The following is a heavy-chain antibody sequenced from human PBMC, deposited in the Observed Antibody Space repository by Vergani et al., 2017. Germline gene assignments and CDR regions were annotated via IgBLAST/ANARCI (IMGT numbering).Heavy chain of an antibody. CDR2: INPNSGGT. CDR3: ARGSLPRGGGSSRGWFDP. V-gene: IGHV1-2*02. Sequence: QVQLVQSGAEVKKPGASVKVSCKASGYTFTGYYMHWVRQAPGQGLEWMGWINPNSGGTNYAQKFQGRVTITRDTSASTAYMELSSLRSEDTAVYYCARGSLPRGGGSSRGWFDPWGQGTLVTVSS. CDR1: GYTFTGYY. D-gene: IGHD1-26*01. J-gene: IGHJ5*02.